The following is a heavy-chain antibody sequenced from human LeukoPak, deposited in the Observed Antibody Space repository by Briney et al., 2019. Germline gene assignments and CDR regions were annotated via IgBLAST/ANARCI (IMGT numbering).Heavy chain of an antibody. CDR3: AMGYKSVYSWDY. V-gene: IGHV3-74*01. J-gene: IGHJ4*02. Sequence: GGSLRLSCAASGFTFSVFWMFWVRQAPGQGLVWVSHISPDGRSTNYADSVKGRFTISRDNARNTLYLQLNSLTAEDTAVYYCAMGYKSVYSWDYWGQGTLVTVSS. CDR2: ISPDGRST. D-gene: IGHD5-18*01. CDR1: GFTFSVFW.